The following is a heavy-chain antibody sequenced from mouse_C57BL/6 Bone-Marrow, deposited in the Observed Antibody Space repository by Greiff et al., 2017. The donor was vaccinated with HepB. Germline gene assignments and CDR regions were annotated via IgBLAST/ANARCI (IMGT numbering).Heavy chain of an antibody. CDR3: AMDRNYRYYAMDY. CDR2: ISSGGDYI. V-gene: IGHV5S21*01. D-gene: IGHD2-1*01. J-gene: IGHJ4*01. CDR1: GFTFSSYA. Sequence: EVKLMESGEGLVKPGGSLKLSCAASGFTFSSYAMSWVRQTPEKRLEWVAYISSGGDYIYYADTVKGRFTFSRDNARNTLYLQMNSLKSEDTAMYYCAMDRNYRYYAMDYWGQGTSVTVAS.